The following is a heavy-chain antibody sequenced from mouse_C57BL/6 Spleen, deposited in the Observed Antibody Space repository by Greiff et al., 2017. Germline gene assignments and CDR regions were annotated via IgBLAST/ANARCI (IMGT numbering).Heavy chain of an antibody. CDR2: ISDGGSYT. CDR1: GFTFSSYA. CDR3: ARKNYGSSYFDY. Sequence: EVQVVESGGGLVKPGGSLKLSCAASGFTFSSYAMSWVRQTPEKRLEWVATISDGGSYTYYPDNVKGRFTISRDNAKNNLYLQMSHLKSEDTAMYYCARKNYGSSYFDYWGQGTTLTVSS. J-gene: IGHJ2*01. V-gene: IGHV5-4*01. D-gene: IGHD1-1*01.